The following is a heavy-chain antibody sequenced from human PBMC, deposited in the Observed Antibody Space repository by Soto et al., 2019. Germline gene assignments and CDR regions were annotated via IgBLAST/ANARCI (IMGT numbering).Heavy chain of an antibody. CDR3: ARDGGRLRYSSWFDP. CDR2: TYYRSKWYN. V-gene: IGHV6-1*01. CDR1: GDSVSSNSAA. J-gene: IGHJ5*02. D-gene: IGHD4-17*01. Sequence: TLSLTCVISGDSVSSNSAAWNWIRQSPSRGLEWLGRTYYRSKWYNDYAVSVKSRITINPDTSKNQFSLQLNSVTPEDTAVYYCARDGGRLRYSSWFDPWGQGTLVTVSS.